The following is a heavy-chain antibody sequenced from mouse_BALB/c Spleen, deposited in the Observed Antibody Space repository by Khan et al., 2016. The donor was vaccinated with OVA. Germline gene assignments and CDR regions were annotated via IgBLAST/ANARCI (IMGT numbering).Heavy chain of an antibody. J-gene: IGHJ3*01. CDR2: INPSTGYT. Sequence: QIQLVQSGAELAKPGASVKMSCKASGYTFTSYWMHWVKQRPGQGLEWIGYINPSTGYTEYNQRFKDKATLTADKSSRTAYMQLSSLTSDESAVYYCANHGSSSAWLTYWGQGTLVTVSA. D-gene: IGHD1-1*01. CDR1: GYTFTSYW. V-gene: IGHV1-7*01. CDR3: ANHGSSSAWLTY.